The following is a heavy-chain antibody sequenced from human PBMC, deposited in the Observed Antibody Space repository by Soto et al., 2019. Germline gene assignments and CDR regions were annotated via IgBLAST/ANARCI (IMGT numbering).Heavy chain of an antibody. J-gene: IGHJ5*02. Sequence: PSETVSLTCTVSGGSITTYQWSWIRQPPGKGLEWIGSIYYSGTSSYNPSLESRVTMSVDTSKKQLSLRLRSVTATDTAVYYCARLHCTSSGCVPLDPWGYGTLVTLSS. CDR2: IYYSGTS. CDR1: GGSITTYQ. V-gene: IGHV4-59*04. D-gene: IGHD2-2*01. CDR3: ARLHCTSSGCVPLDP.